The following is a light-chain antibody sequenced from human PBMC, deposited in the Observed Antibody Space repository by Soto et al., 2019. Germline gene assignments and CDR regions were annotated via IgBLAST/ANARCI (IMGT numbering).Light chain of an antibody. J-gene: IGKJ2*01. V-gene: IGKV1-39*01. CDR1: QSISSY. Sequence: DIQMTQSPSSLSASVGDRVTITCRASQSISSYLNWYQQKPGKAPKLLIYAASSLQSGVPSRFSVSGSGTDFTLTISSLQPEDFATYCCPQSYSTPYTFGQGNKADIK. CDR2: AAS. CDR3: PQSYSTPYT.